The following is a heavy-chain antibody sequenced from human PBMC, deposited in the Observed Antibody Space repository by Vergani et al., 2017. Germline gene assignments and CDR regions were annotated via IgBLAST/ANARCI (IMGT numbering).Heavy chain of an antibody. CDR3: ARGATLHIAARPYYFDY. D-gene: IGHD6-6*01. V-gene: IGHV4-34*01. CDR1: GGSFSGYY. Sequence: QVQLQQWGAGLLKPSETLSLTCAVYGGSFSGYYWSWIRQPPGKGLEWMGEINHSGSTNYNPSLKSRVTISVDTSKNQFSLKLSSVTAADTAVYYCARGATLHIAARPYYFDYWGQGTLVTVSS. J-gene: IGHJ4*02. CDR2: INHSGST.